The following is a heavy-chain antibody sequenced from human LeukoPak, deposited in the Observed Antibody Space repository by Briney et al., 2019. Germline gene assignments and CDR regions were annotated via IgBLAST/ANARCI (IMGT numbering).Heavy chain of an antibody. V-gene: IGHV1-46*01. Sequence: ASVKVSCKASGYTFTSYYMHWVRQAPGQGLEWMGIINPSGGSTSYAQKFQGRVTMTRDTSTSTVYMELSSLRSEDTAVYYCARVRLPAMRGTRIDSSLYYFDYWGQGTLVTVSS. J-gene: IGHJ4*02. D-gene: IGHD3-22*01. CDR1: GYTFTSYY. CDR2: INPSGGST. CDR3: ARVRLPAMRGTRIDSSLYYFDY.